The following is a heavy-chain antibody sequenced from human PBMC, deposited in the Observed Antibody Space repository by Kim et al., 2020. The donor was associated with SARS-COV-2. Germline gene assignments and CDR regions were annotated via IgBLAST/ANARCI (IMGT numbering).Heavy chain of an antibody. CDR2: GYN. V-gene: IGHV6-1*01. J-gene: IGHJ6*02. D-gene: IGHD2-8*02. CDR3: ARGTGTLDV. Sequence: GYNDYAPAVKSRITINPDTSQNQFSLQLNSVTPEDTAVYFCARGTGTLDVWGQGTTVTVSS.